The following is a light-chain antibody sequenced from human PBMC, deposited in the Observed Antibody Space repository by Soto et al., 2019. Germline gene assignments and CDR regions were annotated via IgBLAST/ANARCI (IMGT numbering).Light chain of an antibody. CDR3: QQYGSSSIT. CDR1: QSVGSIY. V-gene: IGKV3-20*01. J-gene: IGKJ5*01. CDR2: GAY. Sequence: EIVLTQSPGTLSLSPGERATLSCRASQSVGSIYLAWYQQRPGQAPRLLIYGAYNRATGIQVRFSGSGSETDFTLTISGLEPEDFAVYYCQQYGSSSITFGQGTRLEIK.